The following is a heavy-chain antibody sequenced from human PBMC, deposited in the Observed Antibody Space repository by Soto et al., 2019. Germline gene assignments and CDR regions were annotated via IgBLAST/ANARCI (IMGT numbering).Heavy chain of an antibody. CDR1: GGSFSGYY. CDR3: ARGGPSSSSYFTARQLPSNNWFDP. J-gene: IGHJ5*02. Sequence: PSETLSLTCAVYGGSFSGYYWSWIRQPPGKGLEWIGEINHSGSTNYNPSLKSRVTISVDTSKNQFSLKLSSVTAADTAVYYCARGGPSSSSYFTARQLPSNNWFDPWGQGTLVTVSS. CDR2: INHSGST. V-gene: IGHV4-34*01. D-gene: IGHD6-13*01.